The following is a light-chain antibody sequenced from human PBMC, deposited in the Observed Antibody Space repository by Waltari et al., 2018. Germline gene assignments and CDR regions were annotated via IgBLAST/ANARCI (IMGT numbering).Light chain of an antibody. CDR3: CSYAGSSVSV. Sequence: QSALTQTATVSGSPGQAITISRTGSSSAVGKYNLVSWYRQHPGEAPKLIIYDVNKRPLGVSNRFSGSKSGNTASLTISGLQAADEADYYCCSYAGSSVSVFGGGTK. J-gene: IGLJ3*02. V-gene: IGLV2-23*02. CDR2: DVN. CDR1: SSAVGKYNL.